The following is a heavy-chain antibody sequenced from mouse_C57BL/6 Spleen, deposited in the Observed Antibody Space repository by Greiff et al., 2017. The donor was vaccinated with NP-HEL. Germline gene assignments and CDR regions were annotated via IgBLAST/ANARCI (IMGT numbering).Heavy chain of an antibody. V-gene: IGHV5-6*01. J-gene: IGHJ3*01. Sequence: EVQLVESGGDLVKPGGSLKLSCAASGFTFSSYGMSWVRQTPDKRLEWVATISSGGSYTYYPDSVKGRFTISRDNAKNTLYLQMSSLKSEDTAMYYCASAYYSNYDWFAYWGQGTLVTVSA. CDR1: GFTFSSYG. D-gene: IGHD2-5*01. CDR2: ISSGGSYT. CDR3: ASAYYSNYDWFAY.